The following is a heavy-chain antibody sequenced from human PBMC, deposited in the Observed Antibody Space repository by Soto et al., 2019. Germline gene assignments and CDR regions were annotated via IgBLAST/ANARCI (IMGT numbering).Heavy chain of an antibody. CDR1: GYSFTGYY. CDR2: INPNSGGT. Sequence: QVQLVQSGAEVKKPGASVKVSCKASGYSFTGYYMHWVRQAPGQGLEWMGWINPNSGGTSYAQKFQGRVTMTRDTSISKAYMEMSTLRSDDTAVYYCASRPKGVGATITTDAFDIWGQGTMVTVSS. CDR3: ASRPKGVGATITTDAFDI. D-gene: IGHD1-26*01. J-gene: IGHJ3*02. V-gene: IGHV1-2*02.